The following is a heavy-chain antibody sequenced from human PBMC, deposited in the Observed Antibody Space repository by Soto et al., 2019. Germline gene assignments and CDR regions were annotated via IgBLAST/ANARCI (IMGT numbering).Heavy chain of an antibody. CDR2: NSAYNDNT. CDR3: ARVLKGGDVTENWFDP. Sequence: QVRLVQSGAEVKKPGASVKVSCKSSGYTFTKFGISWVRQAPGQGLEWMGWNSAYNDNTNYAQKLQGRVTMTSDTSTSTADMERRSLRSDGTAVYYCARVLKGGDVTENWFDPWGQGTLVTVAS. V-gene: IGHV1-18*01. J-gene: IGHJ5*02. D-gene: IGHD1-26*01. CDR1: GYTFTKFG.